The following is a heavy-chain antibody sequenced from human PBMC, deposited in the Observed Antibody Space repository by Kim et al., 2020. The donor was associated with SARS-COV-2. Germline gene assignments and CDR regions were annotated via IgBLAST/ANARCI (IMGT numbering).Heavy chain of an antibody. CDR3: ARERGYYYDSSGYSFDY. Sequence: FQGRGTITADESTSTAYMELSSLRSEDTAVYYCARERGYYYDSSGYSFDYWGQGTLVTVSS. V-gene: IGHV1-69*01. J-gene: IGHJ4*02. D-gene: IGHD3-22*01.